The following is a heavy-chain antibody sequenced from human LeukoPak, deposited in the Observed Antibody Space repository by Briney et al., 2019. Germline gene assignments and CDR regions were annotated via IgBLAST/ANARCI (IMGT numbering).Heavy chain of an antibody. CDR3: ARLDIAAAGTLYDAFDI. D-gene: IGHD6-13*01. CDR2: IYYSGST. V-gene: IGHV4-39*01. Sequence: SETLSLTCTVSGGSISSSSYYWGWIRQPPGKGLEWIGSIYYSGSTYYNPSLKSRVTISVDTSKNQFSLKLSSVTTADTAVYYCARLDIAAAGTLYDAFDIWGQGTMVTVSS. J-gene: IGHJ3*02. CDR1: GGSISSSSYY.